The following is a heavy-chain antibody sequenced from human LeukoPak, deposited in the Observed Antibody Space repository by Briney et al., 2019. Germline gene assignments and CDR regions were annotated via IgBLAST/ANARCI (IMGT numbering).Heavy chain of an antibody. V-gene: IGHV1-2*04. CDR2: INPNSGGT. CDR1: GYTFTGYY. Sequence: ASVKVSCKASGYTFTGYYMHWVRQAPGQGLEWMGWINPNSGGTNYAQKFQGWVTMTRDKAISTAYMELSRLRSDDTAVYYCARAAVGYDILTGYYDYWGQGTLVTVSS. D-gene: IGHD3-9*01. CDR3: ARAAVGYDILTGYYDY. J-gene: IGHJ4*02.